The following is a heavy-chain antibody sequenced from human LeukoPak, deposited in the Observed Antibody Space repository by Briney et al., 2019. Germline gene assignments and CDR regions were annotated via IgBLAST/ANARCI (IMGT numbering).Heavy chain of an antibody. D-gene: IGHD3-16*02. Sequence: TSETLSLTCTVSGSSITGYYWSWIRQPPGKGLEYIGYIHSSGSTKYSPSLNGRVTISIDTSKNQISLKMTSVTAADTAMFYCARSNSGYQKPLDYWGQGTLVTVSS. J-gene: IGHJ4*02. V-gene: IGHV4-59*01. CDR1: GSSITGYY. CDR3: ARSNSGYQKPLDY. CDR2: IHSSGST.